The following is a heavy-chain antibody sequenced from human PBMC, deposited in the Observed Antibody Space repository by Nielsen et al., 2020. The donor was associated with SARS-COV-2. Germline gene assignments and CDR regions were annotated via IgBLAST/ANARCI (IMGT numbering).Heavy chain of an antibody. J-gene: IGHJ4*02. CDR3: ARGRDVSHYDSWSGYTDPPDRSDY. CDR1: GFTFSSYE. CDR2: ISSSSSYI. V-gene: IGHV3-21*06. Sequence: GESLKISCAASGFTFSSYEMNWVRQAPGKGLEWVSSISSSSSYIFYADSVKGRFTVSRDNAKNSLYLQADSLRAEDTAVYYCARGRDVSHYDSWSGYTDPPDRSDYWGQGTLVTVSS. D-gene: IGHD3-3*01.